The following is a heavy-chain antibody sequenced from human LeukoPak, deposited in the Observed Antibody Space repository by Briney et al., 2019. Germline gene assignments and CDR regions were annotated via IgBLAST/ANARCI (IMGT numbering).Heavy chain of an antibody. Sequence: ASVKVSCKASGYTFTSYGFSWVRQAPGQGLEWMGRISTYNDNTHYAQKLQGRVTMTTDTSTSTAYMELRSLRSDDTAVYYCARDGDYGDYFDYCGQGTLVTVSS. V-gene: IGHV1-18*04. CDR3: ARDGDYGDYFDY. CDR1: GYTFTSYG. J-gene: IGHJ4*02. CDR2: ISTYNDNT. D-gene: IGHD4-17*01.